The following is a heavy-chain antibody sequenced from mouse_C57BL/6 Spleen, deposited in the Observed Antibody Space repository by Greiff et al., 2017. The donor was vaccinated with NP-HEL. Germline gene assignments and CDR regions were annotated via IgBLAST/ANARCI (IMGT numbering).Heavy chain of an antibody. Sequence: VHLVESGAELARPGASVKLSCKASGYTFTSYGISWVKQRTGQGLEWIGEIYPRSGNTYYNEKFKGKATMTAAKSSSTAYLELRSLTSEDSAVYFCARSPITTVVAPRAMDYWGQGTSVTVSS. CDR1: GYTFTSYG. CDR2: IYPRSGNT. CDR3: ARSPITTVVAPRAMDY. D-gene: IGHD1-1*01. V-gene: IGHV1-81*01. J-gene: IGHJ4*01.